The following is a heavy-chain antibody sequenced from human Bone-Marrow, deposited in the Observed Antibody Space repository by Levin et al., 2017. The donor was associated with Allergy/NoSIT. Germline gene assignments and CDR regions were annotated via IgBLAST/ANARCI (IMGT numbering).Heavy chain of an antibody. CDR2: ISTYNGHT. J-gene: IGHJ4*02. Sequence: ASVKVSCKASGYTFTNHAISWVRQAPGQGLEWMGWISTYNGHTNYAQSLQGRVSMTLDTYTDTAYMELRSLRSDDTAVYYCAREGRVATVRQPPFDHWGQGTLVTVSS. CDR3: AREGRVATVRQPPFDH. CDR1: GYTFTNHA. V-gene: IGHV1-18*01. D-gene: IGHD5-12*01.